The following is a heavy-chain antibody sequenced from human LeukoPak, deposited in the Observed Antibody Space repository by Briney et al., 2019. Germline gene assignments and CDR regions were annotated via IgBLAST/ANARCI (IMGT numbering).Heavy chain of an antibody. CDR2: IYYSGST. D-gene: IGHD6-25*01. Sequence: SETLSLTCTVSGGSISSYYWGWIRQPPGKGLEWIGYIYYSGSTNYNPSLKSRVTISRDTSKNQFSLKLTSVTTADTAVYYCARAGGVKTAALDLDYWGQGTLVTVSS. CDR3: ARAGGVKTAALDLDY. CDR1: GGSISSYY. J-gene: IGHJ4*02. V-gene: IGHV4-59*01.